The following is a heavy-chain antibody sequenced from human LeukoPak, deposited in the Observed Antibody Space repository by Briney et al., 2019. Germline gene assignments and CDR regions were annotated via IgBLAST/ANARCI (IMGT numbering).Heavy chain of an antibody. CDR2: IYYSGST. Sequence: SETLSLTCTVYGGSISSYYWSWIRQPPGKGLEWIGYIYYSGSTNYNPSLKSRVTISVDTSKNQFSLKLSSVTAADTAVYYCARQEYGLQVDYWGQGTLVTVSS. V-gene: IGHV4-59*01. CDR3: ARQEYGLQVDY. J-gene: IGHJ4*02. D-gene: IGHD2/OR15-2a*01. CDR1: GGSISSYY.